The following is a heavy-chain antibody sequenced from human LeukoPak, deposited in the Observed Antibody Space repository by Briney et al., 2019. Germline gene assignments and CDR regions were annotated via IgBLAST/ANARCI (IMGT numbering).Heavy chain of an antibody. J-gene: IGHJ1*01. V-gene: IGHV1-69*13. CDR2: IIPIFGTA. D-gene: IGHD2-21*02. CDR3: ATKGGCGGDCYSSGYFQH. CDR1: GGTFSSYA. Sequence: ASARVSCKASGGTFSSYAISRVRQAPGEGVEWRGGIIPIFGTANYAQKFQGRVTITADESTSTAYMELSSLRTEDTAVYYCATKGGCGGDCYSSGYFQHWGQGTLVTVSS.